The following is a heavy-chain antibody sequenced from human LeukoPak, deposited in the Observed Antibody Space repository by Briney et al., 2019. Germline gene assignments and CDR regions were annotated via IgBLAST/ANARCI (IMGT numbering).Heavy chain of an antibody. CDR2: ISAYNGNT. Sequence: ASVKVSCKASGYTFTSYGISWVRQAPGQGLEWMGWISAYNGNTNYAQKLQGRVTMTTDTSTSTAYMELRGLRSDDTAVYYCARIIGDSSGYYGSPDSWGQGTLVTVSS. CDR3: ARIIGDSSGYYGSPDS. J-gene: IGHJ5*01. CDR1: GYTFTSYG. D-gene: IGHD3-22*01. V-gene: IGHV1-18*01.